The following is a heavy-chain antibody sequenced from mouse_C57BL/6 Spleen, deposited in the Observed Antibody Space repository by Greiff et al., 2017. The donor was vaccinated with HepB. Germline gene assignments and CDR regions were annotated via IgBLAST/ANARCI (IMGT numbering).Heavy chain of an antibody. D-gene: IGHD1-1*01. CDR2: IAPNSGGT. Sequence: QVQLQQPGAELVKPGASVKLSCKASGYTFTSYWMHWVKQRPGRGLEWIGRIAPNSGGTKYNEKFKSKATLTVDKPSSTAYMQLSSLTSEDSAVYYCARVGLYYYGSSYPTRGAMDYWGQGTSVTVSS. J-gene: IGHJ4*01. CDR3: ARVGLYYYGSSYPTRGAMDY. V-gene: IGHV1-72*01. CDR1: GYTFTSYW.